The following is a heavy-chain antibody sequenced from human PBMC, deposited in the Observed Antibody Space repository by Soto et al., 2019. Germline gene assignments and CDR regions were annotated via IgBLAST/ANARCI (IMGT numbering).Heavy chain of an antibody. CDR2: ISYDESNK. J-gene: IGHJ4*02. V-gene: IGHV3-30*18. Sequence: QVQLVESGGGVVQPGRSLRLSCAASGFIFSSYGMHWVRQAPGKGLEWVAVISYDESNKYYADSVTGRITISRDNSRNTFDLQMNSLRPDDTAVYYCAKERRPGSYYVGGTTHFDYWRQGTLVTVSS. CDR1: GFIFSSYG. D-gene: IGHD1-26*01. CDR3: AKERRPGSYYVGGTTHFDY.